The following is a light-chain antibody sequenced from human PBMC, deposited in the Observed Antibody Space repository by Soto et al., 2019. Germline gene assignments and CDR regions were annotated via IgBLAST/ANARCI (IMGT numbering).Light chain of an antibody. CDR1: QSIALS. Sequence: DIQMTQSPSSLSASVGDTVTITCRASQSIALSVNWYQQKPVKAPKLLIYVAFTLESGVPSRFSGSGSGTEFTLTIRSLQPEDFATYYCQQSFRSPITFGQGTRLEI. J-gene: IGKJ5*01. CDR2: VAF. CDR3: QQSFRSPIT. V-gene: IGKV1-39*01.